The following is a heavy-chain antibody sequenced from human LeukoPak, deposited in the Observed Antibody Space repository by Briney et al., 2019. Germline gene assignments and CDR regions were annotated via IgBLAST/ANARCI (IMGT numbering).Heavy chain of an antibody. D-gene: IGHD2-15*01. Sequence: GGSLRLSCAASGFTFSSYSMNWVRQAPGKGLEWVSSISSSSSYIYYADSVKGRFTISRDNAKNSLYLQMNSLRAEDTAVYYCARADIVVVVAAPIDYWGQGILVTVSS. CDR3: ARADIVVVVAAPIDY. CDR1: GFTFSSYS. J-gene: IGHJ4*02. V-gene: IGHV3-21*01. CDR2: ISSSSSYI.